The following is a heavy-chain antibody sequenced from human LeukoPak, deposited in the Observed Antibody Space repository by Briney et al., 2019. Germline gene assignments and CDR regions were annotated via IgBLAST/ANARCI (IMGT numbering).Heavy chain of an antibody. Sequence: GTSLRLSCAASGFTFSTYGMHWVRQAPGKGLEWVALITYDGYYKYYSDSVKGRFTISSDTSKNTLYLQMNSLRAEDTAVYYCAKGSGSYGVGAFDIWGQGTMVTVSS. J-gene: IGHJ3*02. CDR1: GFTFSTYG. CDR3: AKGSGSYGVGAFDI. V-gene: IGHV3-30*18. CDR2: ITYDGYYK. D-gene: IGHD1-26*01.